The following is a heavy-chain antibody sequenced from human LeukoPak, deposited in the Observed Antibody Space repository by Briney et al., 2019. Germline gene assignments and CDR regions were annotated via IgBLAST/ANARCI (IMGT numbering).Heavy chain of an antibody. V-gene: IGHV1-46*03. CDR3: ARPFYDSSAHYVWYFDY. Sequence: ASVKVSCTASGYTFTSYYMHWVRQAPAQGLEWMGIINPSGGSTSYAQQFQDRVTMTRDTSTSTVYMELSSLRSEDTAVYYCARPFYDSSAHYVWYFDYWGQGTLVTVSS. J-gene: IGHJ4*02. D-gene: IGHD3-22*01. CDR2: INPSGGST. CDR1: GYTFTSYY.